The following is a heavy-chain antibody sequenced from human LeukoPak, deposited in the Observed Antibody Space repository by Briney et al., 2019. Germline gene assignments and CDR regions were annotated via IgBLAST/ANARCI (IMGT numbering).Heavy chain of an antibody. CDR1: GFTFSNAW. Sequence: GGSLRLSCAASGFTFSNAWMSWVRQAPGKGLEWVGRIKSKTNGGTTDYAAPVKGRFTISRDDSKNTLYLQMSSLKTEDTAVYYCAKDRNSGTHYTFWDYWSQGTLVTVSS. V-gene: IGHV3-15*01. CDR2: IKSKTNGGTT. CDR3: AKDRNSGTHYTFWDY. D-gene: IGHD1-26*01. J-gene: IGHJ4*02.